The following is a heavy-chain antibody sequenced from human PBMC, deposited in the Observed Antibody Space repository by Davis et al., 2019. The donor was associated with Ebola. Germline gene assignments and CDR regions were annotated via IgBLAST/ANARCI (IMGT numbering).Heavy chain of an antibody. J-gene: IGHJ4*02. CDR1: GGSISSSNW. Sequence: GSLRLSCAVSGGSISSSNWWSWVRQPPGKGLEWIGEIYHSGSTNYNPSLKSRVTISVDKSKNQFSLKLSSVTAADTAVYYCARTPYGRQGFDYWGQGTLVTVSS. CDR2: IYHSGST. D-gene: IGHD4-17*01. CDR3: ARTPYGRQGFDY. V-gene: IGHV4-4*02.